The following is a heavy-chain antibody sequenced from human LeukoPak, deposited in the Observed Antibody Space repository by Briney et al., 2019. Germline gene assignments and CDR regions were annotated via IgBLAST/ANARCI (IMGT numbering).Heavy chain of an antibody. J-gene: IGHJ3*02. CDR3: AKDIQGDRGNSWGDALHI. V-gene: IGHV3-9*01. Sequence: PGGSLRLSCEVSGFTFYDYAVHWVRQAPGKGLEWVSVISWYSASIGYAASVKGRLTTFRDNAKNSLYLQMSSLRAEDTALYFCAKDIQGDRGNSWGDALHIWGRGTMVTVSS. CDR2: ISWYSASI. CDR1: GFTFYDYA. D-gene: IGHD3-16*01.